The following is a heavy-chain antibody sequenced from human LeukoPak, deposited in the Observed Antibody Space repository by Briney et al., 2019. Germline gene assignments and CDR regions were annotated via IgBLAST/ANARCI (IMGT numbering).Heavy chain of an antibody. J-gene: IGHJ6*02. D-gene: IGHD2-2*01. CDR3: AREGYCSSTSCYYYYGMDV. V-gene: IGHV1-69*13. CDR2: IIPIFGTA. CDR1: GGTFSSYA. Sequence: ASVKVSCQASGGTFSSYAISWVRQAPGQGLEWMGGIIPIFGTANYAQKFQGRVTITADESTSTAYMELSSLRSEDTAVYYCAREGYCSSTSCYYYYGMDVWGQGTTVTVSS.